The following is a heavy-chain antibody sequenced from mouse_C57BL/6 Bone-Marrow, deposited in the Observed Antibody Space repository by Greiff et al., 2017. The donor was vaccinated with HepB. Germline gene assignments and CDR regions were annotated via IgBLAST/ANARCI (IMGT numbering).Heavy chain of an antibody. V-gene: IGHV1-9*01. D-gene: IGHD1-1*01. J-gene: IGHJ1*03. CDR1: GYTFTGYW. CDR2: ILPGSGST. Sequence: VQLQQSGAELMKPGASVKLSCKATGYTFTGYWIEWVKQRPGHGLEWIGEILPGSGSTNYNEKFKGKATFTADTSSNTAYMQLSSLTTEDSAIYYCARRAVYYGSSYDWYFDVWGTGTTVTVSS. CDR3: ARRAVYYGSSYDWYFDV.